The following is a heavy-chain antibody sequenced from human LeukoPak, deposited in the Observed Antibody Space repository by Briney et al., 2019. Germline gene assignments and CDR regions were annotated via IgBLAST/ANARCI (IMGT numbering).Heavy chain of an antibody. V-gene: IGHV4-61*01. CDR1: GGSVSSGSFF. CDR3: ARDGDY. CDR2: IYYGGDT. J-gene: IGHJ4*02. Sequence: SETLSLTCTVSGGSVSSGSFFWSWTRQPPGKGLEWIGYIYYGGDTNYNPSLKSRVTISVDTSKNQFSLKLNSVTAADTALYYCARDGDYWGQGTLVTVSS.